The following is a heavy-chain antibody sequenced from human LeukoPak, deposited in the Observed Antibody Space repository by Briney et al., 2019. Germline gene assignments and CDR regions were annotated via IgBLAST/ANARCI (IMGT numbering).Heavy chain of an antibody. CDR3: ARDRRGSSGSYYDY. J-gene: IGHJ4*02. D-gene: IGHD1-26*01. CDR1: GFTFSSYA. CDR2: ISSNGGST. V-gene: IGHV3-64*01. Sequence: GGSLRLSCAASGFTFSSYAMHWVRQAPGKGLEYVSAISSNGGSTYYANSAKGRFTISRDNSKNTLYLQMGSLRAEDMAVYYCARDRRGSSGSYYDYWGQGTLVTVSS.